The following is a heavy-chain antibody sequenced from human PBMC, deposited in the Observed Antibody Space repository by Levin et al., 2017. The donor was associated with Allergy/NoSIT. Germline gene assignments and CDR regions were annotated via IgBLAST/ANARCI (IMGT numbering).Heavy chain of an antibody. V-gene: IGHV1-69*02. CDR2: IIPILGIA. Sequence: SVKVSCKASGGTFSSYTISWVRQAPGQGLEWMGRIIPILGIANYAQKFQGRVTITADKSTSTAYMELSSLRSEDTAVYYCARNFGSGSYYSYYYYGMDGWGQGTTVTVSS. CDR1: GGTFSSYT. D-gene: IGHD3-10*01. J-gene: IGHJ6*02. CDR3: ARNFGSGSYYSYYYYGMDG.